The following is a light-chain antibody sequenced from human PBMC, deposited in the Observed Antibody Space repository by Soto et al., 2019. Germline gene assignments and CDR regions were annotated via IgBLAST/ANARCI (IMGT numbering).Light chain of an antibody. CDR1: QSVNSR. Sequence: DIQMTQSPSTLSASIGDTVNINCRASQSVNSRLAWYQQRPGKTPRILIYKASSLEREVPSRFSGSGSGTEYTLTIRKLEPDDFATYCCQQYDGYPWTFGQGTAVEVK. CDR2: KAS. CDR3: QQYDGYPWT. V-gene: IGKV1-5*03. J-gene: IGKJ1*01.